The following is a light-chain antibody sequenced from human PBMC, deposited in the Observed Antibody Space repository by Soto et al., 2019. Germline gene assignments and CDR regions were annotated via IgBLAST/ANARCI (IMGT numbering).Light chain of an antibody. J-gene: IGLJ2*01. V-gene: IGLV1-51*02. Sequence: QSVLTQPPSVSAAPGQKVTISCSGSSSNIGNNYVSWYQQLPRTAPKLLIYENNKRPSGIPDRFSGSKSGTSATLGITGLQTGDEADYYCGTWDSSLSAGVVFGGGTQLTVL. CDR3: GTWDSSLSAGVV. CDR2: ENN. CDR1: SSNIGNNY.